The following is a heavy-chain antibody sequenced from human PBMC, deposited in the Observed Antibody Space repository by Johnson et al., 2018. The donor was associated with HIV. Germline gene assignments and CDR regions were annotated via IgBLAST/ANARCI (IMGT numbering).Heavy chain of an antibody. J-gene: IGHJ3*02. V-gene: IGHV3-30*18. Sequence: QVQLVESGGGVVQPGRSLRLSCAASGFTLSSYAMHWVRQALGKGLEWVAVLTNDGSNKLYADSVKGRFTISRDDAKQTLYLQMSSLGADDTAVYYCAKDRLGDSAWYTLDAFDIWGQGTMVTVSS. D-gene: IGHD6-19*01. CDR1: GFTLSSYA. CDR2: LTNDGSNK. CDR3: AKDRLGDSAWYTLDAFDI.